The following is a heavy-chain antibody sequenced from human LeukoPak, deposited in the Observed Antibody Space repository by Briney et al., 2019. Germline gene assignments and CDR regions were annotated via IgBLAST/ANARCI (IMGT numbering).Heavy chain of an antibody. J-gene: IGHJ6*03. CDR3: ARAGPIRYYYYYMDV. CDR2: INPNSGGT. D-gene: IGHD2-2*02. V-gene: IGHV1-2*02. CDR1: GYTFTGYY. Sequence: ASVKVSCKASGYTFTGYYMHWVRQAPGQGLEWMGRINPNSGGTNYAQKFQGRVTMTRDTSISTAYMELSRLRSDDTAVYYCARAGPIRYYYYYMDVWGKGTTVTISS.